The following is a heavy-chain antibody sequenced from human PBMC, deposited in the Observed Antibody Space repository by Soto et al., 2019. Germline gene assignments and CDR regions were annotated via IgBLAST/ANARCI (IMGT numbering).Heavy chain of an antibody. D-gene: IGHD6-13*01. V-gene: IGHV3-64D*06. Sequence: GGSLRLSCSASGFTFSSYAMRWVRQAPGKGLEYVSAISSNGGSTYYADSVKGRFTISRDNSKNTLYLQMSSLRAEDTAVYYCVKDQGRYSSSWYDGKYWGQGTLVTVSA. CDR1: GFTFSSYA. CDR2: ISSNGGST. J-gene: IGHJ4*02. CDR3: VKDQGRYSSSWYDGKY.